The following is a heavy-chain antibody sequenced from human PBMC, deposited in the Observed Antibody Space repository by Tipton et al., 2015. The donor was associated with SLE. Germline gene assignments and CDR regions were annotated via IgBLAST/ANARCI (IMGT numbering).Heavy chain of an antibody. J-gene: IGHJ6*03. D-gene: IGHD3-22*01. CDR3: ARSANDYDSSGFAYYYYYYYMDV. V-gene: IGHV4-59*08. CDR2: IYYSGST. CDR1: GGSISSYY. Sequence: TLSLTCTVSGGSISSYYWSWIRQPPGKGLEWIGYIYYSGSTNYNPSLKSRVTISVDTSKNQFSLKLSSVTAADTAVHYCARSANDYDSSGFAYYYYYYYMDVWGKGTTVTVSS.